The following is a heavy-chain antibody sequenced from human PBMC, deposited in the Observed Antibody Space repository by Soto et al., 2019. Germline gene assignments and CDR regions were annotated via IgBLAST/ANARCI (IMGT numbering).Heavy chain of an antibody. J-gene: IGHJ6*03. CDR3: AKRFCTSTTCLSLDFYYYIGV. Sequence: EVQLLDSGGGLVQPGGSLRLSCAASGFTFSSYALSWVRQAPGKGLEWVSGISGSGDSTNYADSVKGRFTISRDNSENTVYLQMNSLRAEDTAVYYCAKRFCTSTTCLSLDFYYYIGVWGEGTMVTVSS. CDR1: GFTFSSYA. CDR2: ISGSGDST. V-gene: IGHV3-23*01. D-gene: IGHD2-2*01.